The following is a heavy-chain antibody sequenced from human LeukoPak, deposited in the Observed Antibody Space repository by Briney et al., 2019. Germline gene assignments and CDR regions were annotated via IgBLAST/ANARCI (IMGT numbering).Heavy chain of an antibody. Sequence: PSETLSLTCTVSGGSISSGSYYWSWIRQPAGKGLAWIGRIYTSGSTNYNPSLKSRVTISVDTSKNQFSLKLSSVTAADTAVYYCARRRRYYDSSGYYYAYFDYWGQGTLVTVSS. J-gene: IGHJ4*02. CDR3: ARRRRYYDSSGYYYAYFDY. V-gene: IGHV4-61*02. D-gene: IGHD3-22*01. CDR2: IYTSGST. CDR1: GGSISSGSYY.